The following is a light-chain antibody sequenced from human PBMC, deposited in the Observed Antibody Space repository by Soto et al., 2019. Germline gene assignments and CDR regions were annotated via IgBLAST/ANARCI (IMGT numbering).Light chain of an antibody. CDR2: EVN. V-gene: IGLV2-23*02. CDR1: SSDVGSYDR. Sequence: QSVLTQPASVSGSPGQSITISCTGTSSDVGSYDRVSWYQHHPGKAPTLMIYEVNKRPSGVSNRFSGSKSGNTASLTISGLQAEDEADYYCRSSVGGPVWVFGGGTKLTVL. J-gene: IGLJ3*02. CDR3: RSSVGGPVWV.